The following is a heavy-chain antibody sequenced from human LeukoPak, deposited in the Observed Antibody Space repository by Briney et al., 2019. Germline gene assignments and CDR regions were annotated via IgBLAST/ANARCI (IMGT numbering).Heavy chain of an antibody. Sequence: PGGSLRLSCAASGFTFSGSAMHWVRQASGKGLEWVGRIRSKANSYATAYAASVKGRFTISRDDSKNTANLQMNSLKTEDTAVYYCTKKAHPSSGSGGDYKGRDVGAKGPT. CDR2: IRSKANSYAT. CDR1: GFTFSGSA. V-gene: IGHV3-73*01. CDR3: TKKAHPSSGSGGDYKGRDV. D-gene: IGHD6-19*01. J-gene: IGHJ6*04.